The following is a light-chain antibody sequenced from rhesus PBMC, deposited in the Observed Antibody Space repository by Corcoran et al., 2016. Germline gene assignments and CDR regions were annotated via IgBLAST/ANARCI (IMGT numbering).Light chain of an antibody. V-gene: IGKV1-22*01. CDR3: QQYSSRPYS. Sequence: DIQMTQSPSSLSASVGDTVTITCRASQGISSWLAWYQQKPGKAPKLLIYTASSLPSGVPSRFSGSGSGTDFTLTISSLQSEDFATYYCQQYSSRPYSFGQGTKVEIK. CDR1: QGISSW. J-gene: IGKJ2*01. CDR2: TAS.